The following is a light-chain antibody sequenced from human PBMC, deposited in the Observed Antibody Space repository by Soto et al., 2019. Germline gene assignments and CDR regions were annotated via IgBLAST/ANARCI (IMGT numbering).Light chain of an antibody. CDR2: EDS. J-gene: IGLJ1*01. CDR3: YSTDSSGNHRGV. CDR1: ALPKKY. Sequence: SYELTQPPSVSVSPGQTARITFSGDALPKKYAHWYQQKSGQAPVLGIYEDSKRPSGIPERFSGSSSGTMATLTISGAQVEDEADYYCYSTDSSGNHRGVFGTGTKLTVL. V-gene: IGLV3-10*01.